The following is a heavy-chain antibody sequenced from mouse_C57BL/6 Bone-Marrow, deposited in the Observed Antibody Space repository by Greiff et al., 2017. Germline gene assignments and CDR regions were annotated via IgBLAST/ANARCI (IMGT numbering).Heavy chain of an antibody. Sequence: EVQLQQSGPELVKPGDSVKISCKASGYSFTGYFMNWVMQSHGKSLEWIGRINPYNGDTFYNQKFKGKATLTVDKSSSTAHMELRSLTSEDSAVYYCARCPDYDYAMDYWGQGTSVTVSS. V-gene: IGHV1-20*01. CDR2: INPYNGDT. CDR3: ARCPDYDYAMDY. CDR1: GYSFTGYF. J-gene: IGHJ4*01. D-gene: IGHD2-4*01.